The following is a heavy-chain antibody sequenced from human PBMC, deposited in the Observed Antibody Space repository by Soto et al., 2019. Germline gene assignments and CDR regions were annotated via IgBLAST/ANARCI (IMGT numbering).Heavy chain of an antibody. J-gene: IGHJ4*02. V-gene: IGHV3-23*01. CDR2: ISAGGSDT. CDR1: GFVFSDYA. Sequence: GGSLRLSCVASGFVFSDYAMSWVRQAPGKGLEWVSAISAGGSDTYYADSVKGRVTVSRVNSESTLYLQMNTLRAEDTAIYYCASVPIWCGSSSCYTEGFDSWGQGTLVTVSS. CDR3: ASVPIWCGSSSCYTEGFDS. D-gene: IGHD2-2*01.